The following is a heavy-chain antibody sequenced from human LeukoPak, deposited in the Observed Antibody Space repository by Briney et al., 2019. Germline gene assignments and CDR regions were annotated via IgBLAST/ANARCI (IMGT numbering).Heavy chain of an antibody. Sequence: RSLRLSLAASGFTFSSYGLHWVRPAPGKGLEWVAVIYYDGSNKYYADSVKGRFTISRDNSKNTLHLQMNGLRADDTAVYYCAGVAPAVANAFRIWGQGTMVTVSS. CDR3: AGVAPAVANAFRI. CDR2: IYYDGSNK. D-gene: IGHD2-2*01. J-gene: IGHJ3*02. CDR1: GFTFSSYG. V-gene: IGHV3-30*03.